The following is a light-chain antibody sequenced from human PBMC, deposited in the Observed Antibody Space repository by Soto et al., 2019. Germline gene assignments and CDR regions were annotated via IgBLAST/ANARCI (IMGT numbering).Light chain of an antibody. Sequence: QSVLTQPPSASGTPRQRVTISCSGRRANIGNNYVCWYQQLPGTAPKLLIYSNNQRPSGVPDRFSGSKSGTSASLAISGLRSEDEADYYCVSWDDSLSGLVFGTGTKVTVL. J-gene: IGLJ1*01. CDR1: RANIGNNY. V-gene: IGLV1-47*02. CDR2: SNN. CDR3: VSWDDSLSGLV.